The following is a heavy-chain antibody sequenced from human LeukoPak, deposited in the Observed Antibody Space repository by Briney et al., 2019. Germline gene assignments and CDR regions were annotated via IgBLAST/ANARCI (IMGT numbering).Heavy chain of an antibody. CDR2: INPNSGDT. V-gene: IGHV1-2*02. CDR3: ARESGIVGAREFDP. Sequence: GASVKVSCKASGYTFTGYYMHWVRQAPGQGLEWMGWINPNSGDTNYAQKFQGRVTMTRDTSISTAYMELSRLRSDDTAVYYCARESGIVGAREFDPWGQGTLVTVSS. D-gene: IGHD1-26*01. J-gene: IGHJ5*02. CDR1: GYTFTGYY.